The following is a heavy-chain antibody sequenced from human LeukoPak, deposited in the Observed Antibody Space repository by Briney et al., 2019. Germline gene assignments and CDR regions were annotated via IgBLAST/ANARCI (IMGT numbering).Heavy chain of an antibody. D-gene: IGHD1-26*01. CDR3: ARQRWVKVGATLDY. CDR1: GYSISSGYY. Sequence: SETLSLTCAVSGYSISSGYYWGWIRPPPGKGLEWIGSIYHSGSTYYNPSLKSRVTISVDTSKNQFSLKLSSVTAADTAVYYCARQRWVKVGATLDYWGQGTLVTVSS. V-gene: IGHV4-38-2*01. J-gene: IGHJ4*02. CDR2: IYHSGST.